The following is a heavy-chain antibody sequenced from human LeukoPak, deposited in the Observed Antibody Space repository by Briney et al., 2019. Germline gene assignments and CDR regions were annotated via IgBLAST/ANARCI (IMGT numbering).Heavy chain of an antibody. V-gene: IGHV4-59*12. CDR2: IYYSGST. J-gene: IGHJ4*02. CDR3: AREVRGVISYYFDY. Sequence: PSETLSLTCTVSGGSISSYYWSWIRQPPGKGLEWIGYIYYSGSTNYNPSLKSRVTISVDTSKNQSSLKLSSVTAADTAVYYCAREVRGVISYYFDYWGQGTLVTVSP. CDR1: GGSISSYY. D-gene: IGHD3-10*01.